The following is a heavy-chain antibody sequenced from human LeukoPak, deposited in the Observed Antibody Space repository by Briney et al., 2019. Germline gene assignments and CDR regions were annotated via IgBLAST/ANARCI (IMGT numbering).Heavy chain of an antibody. J-gene: IGHJ4*02. CDR2: IKQDGSEK. CDR3: AHGAMYQLDY. CDR1: GFTFSSYW. V-gene: IGHV3-7*03. Sequence: GGTLRLSCEASGFTFSSYWMSWVRQAPGKGLEWVANIKQDGSEKYYEDSVKGRFTISGDNSRNTLFLQMNSLRAEDTAVYYCAHGAMYQLDYWGQGTLVTVSS. D-gene: IGHD2-2*01.